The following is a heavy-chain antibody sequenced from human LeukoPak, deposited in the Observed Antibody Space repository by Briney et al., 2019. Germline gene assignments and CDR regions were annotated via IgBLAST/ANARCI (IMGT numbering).Heavy chain of an antibody. CDR2: IYYSGST. CDR3: ARDGIGESSFDY. CDR1: GGSISSYY. Sequence: PSETLSLTCTVSGGSISSYYWSWTRQPPGKGLEWIGYIYYSGSTNYNPSLKSRVTISVDTSKNQLSLKLSSVTAADTAVYYCARDGIGESSFDYWGQGTLVTVSS. V-gene: IGHV4-59*01. J-gene: IGHJ4*02. D-gene: IGHD3-10*01.